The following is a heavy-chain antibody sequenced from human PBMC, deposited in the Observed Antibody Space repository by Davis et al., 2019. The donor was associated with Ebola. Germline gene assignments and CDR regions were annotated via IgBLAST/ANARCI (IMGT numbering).Heavy chain of an antibody. CDR2: IYYTGST. D-gene: IGHD5-18*01. Sequence: MPSETLSLTCTVSGGSVTSSNWWSWVRQPRGRGLACRELIYYTGSTNYNPSLKSRVTISVDTPKNQFSLKLSSVTAADTAVYYCARGRRYSYGPPRYWGQGTLVPVSS. J-gene: IGHJ4*02. V-gene: IGHV4-4*02. CDR3: ARGRRYSYGPPRY. CDR1: GGSVTSSNW.